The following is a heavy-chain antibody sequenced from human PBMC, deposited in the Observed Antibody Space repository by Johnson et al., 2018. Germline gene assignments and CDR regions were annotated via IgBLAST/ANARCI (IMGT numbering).Heavy chain of an antibody. Sequence: QVQLQESGGGVVQPGRSLRLSCAASGFTFSSYGMHWVRQAPGKGLEWVAVISYDGSNKYYADSVRGRFTISRDNSKNTLFLEMNSLRAEDTAVYYCAPLKVDTAMAPYLDYWGQGTLVTVSS. D-gene: IGHD5-18*01. CDR2: ISYDGSNK. V-gene: IGHV3-30*03. CDR3: APLKVDTAMAPYLDY. CDR1: GFTFSSYG. J-gene: IGHJ4*02.